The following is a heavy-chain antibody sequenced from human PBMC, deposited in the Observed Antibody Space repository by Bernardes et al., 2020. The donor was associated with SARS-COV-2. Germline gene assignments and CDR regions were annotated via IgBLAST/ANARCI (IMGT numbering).Heavy chain of an antibody. CDR1: GFTFSSYG. CDR2: ISYDGSNK. Sequence: GGSLRLSCAASGFTFSSYGMHWVRQAPGKGLEWVAVISYDGSNKYYADSVKGRFTISRDNSKNTLYLQMNSLRAEDTAVYYCAKDGGPATTVSSHYYYGMDVWGQGTTVTVSS. J-gene: IGHJ6*02. CDR3: AKDGGPATTVSSHYYYGMDV. D-gene: IGHD4-4*01. V-gene: IGHV3-30*18.